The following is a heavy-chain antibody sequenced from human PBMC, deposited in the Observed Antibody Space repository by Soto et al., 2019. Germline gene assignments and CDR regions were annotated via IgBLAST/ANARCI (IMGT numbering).Heavy chain of an antibody. V-gene: IGHV1-69*12. CDR2: IIPIFGTA. Sequence: QVQLVQSGAEVKKPGSSVTVSCKASGGTFSSYTISWVRQAPGQGLEWMGGIIPIFGTANYAQKFQGRVTITAAESTSTGYIELSSLRSEDKAVYYCARGNHRWLQLWYFDLWGRGTLVTVSS. CDR3: ARGNHRWLQLWYFDL. J-gene: IGHJ2*01. CDR1: GGTFSSYT. D-gene: IGHD5-12*01.